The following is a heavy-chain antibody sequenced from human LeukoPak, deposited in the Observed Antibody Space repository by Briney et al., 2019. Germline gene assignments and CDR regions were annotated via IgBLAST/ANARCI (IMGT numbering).Heavy chain of an antibody. V-gene: IGHV3-74*01. CDR2: INSDGSST. J-gene: IGHJ6*02. CDR3: ARDPNSSSWYYGMDV. CDR1: GFTFRTYW. D-gene: IGHD6-13*01. Sequence: GGSLRLSCAASGFTFRTYWMSWVRQAPGKGLEWVSRINSDGSSTSYADSVKGRFTISRDNAKNTLYLQMNSLRAEDTAVYYCARDPNSSSWYYGMDVWGQGTTVTVSS.